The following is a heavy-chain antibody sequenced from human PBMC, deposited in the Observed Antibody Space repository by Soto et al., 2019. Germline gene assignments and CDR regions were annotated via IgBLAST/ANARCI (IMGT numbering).Heavy chain of an antibody. D-gene: IGHD6-19*01. CDR2: IYHRGST. V-gene: IGHV4-4*02. J-gene: IGHJ4*02. Sequence: SETLSLTCTVSGGSISSSNWWSWVRQPAGKGLEWIGVIYHRGSTNYNPSLKSRVTISVAKSMNQFSLKLSSVTAADTAVYYCGRGGLVQGFDYWGPGTLVTVSS. CDR1: GGSISSSNW. CDR3: GRGGLVQGFDY.